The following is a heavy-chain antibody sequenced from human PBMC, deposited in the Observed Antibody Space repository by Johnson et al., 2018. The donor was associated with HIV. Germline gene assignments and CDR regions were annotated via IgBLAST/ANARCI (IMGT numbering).Heavy chain of an antibody. D-gene: IGHD1-26*01. CDR3: AREYSGSYKAFDI. CDR1: GFTFSSYA. J-gene: IGHJ3*02. V-gene: IGHV3-23*04. Sequence: VQVVESGGGLVQPGGSLRLSCAASGFTFSSYAMSWVRQAPGKGLEWVSAISGRGGSTYYADSVKGRFTISRDNARKSLYLQMNSLSAEDTALYYCAREYSGSYKAFDIWGQGTMVTVSS. CDR2: ISGRGGST.